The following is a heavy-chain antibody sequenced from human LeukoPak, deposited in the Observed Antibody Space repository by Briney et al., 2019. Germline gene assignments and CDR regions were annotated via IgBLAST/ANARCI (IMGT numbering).Heavy chain of an antibody. D-gene: IGHD1-26*01. Sequence: ASVKVSCKASGYTFTSYAMNWVRQAPGQGLEWMGWINTNTGNPTYAQGFTGRFVFSLDTSVSTAYLQISSLKAEDTAVYYCAKDGQWELLFSFGDYWGQGTLVTVSS. CDR1: GYTFTSYA. CDR2: INTNTGNP. V-gene: IGHV7-4-1*02. CDR3: AKDGQWELLFSFGDY. J-gene: IGHJ4*02.